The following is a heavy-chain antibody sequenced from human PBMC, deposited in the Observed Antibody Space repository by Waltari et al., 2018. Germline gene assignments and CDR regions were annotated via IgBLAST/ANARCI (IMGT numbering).Heavy chain of an antibody. CDR2: IRSSSCTI. CDR1: GFTFSSYS. Sequence: EVQLVESGGGLVQPGGSLRLSCAASGFTFSSYSMNWVRQAPGKGLEWVAHIRSSSCTINYAYSVKGRFTISRDNAKNSLYLQMNSLRAEDTAVYYCAREMYGGTPELLPIDYWGQGTLVTVSS. CDR3: AREMYGGTPELLPIDY. J-gene: IGHJ4*02. D-gene: IGHD1-26*01. V-gene: IGHV3-48*01.